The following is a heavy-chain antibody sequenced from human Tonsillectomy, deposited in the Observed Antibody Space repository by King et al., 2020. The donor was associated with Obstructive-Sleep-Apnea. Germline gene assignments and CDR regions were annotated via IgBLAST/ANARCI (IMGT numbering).Heavy chain of an antibody. Sequence: VTLKESGPALVKSTQTLTLTCTFSGFSLSSSGMCVSWLRQPPGKALEWLARVDWDDEKYYSTSLKTRLTISKDTSKNQVVLTMTNMDPVDTATYYCARTTRIIGPTGNYYPMDVWGQGTTVTVSS. CDR2: VDWDDEK. CDR1: GFSLSSSGMC. V-gene: IGHV2-70*11. J-gene: IGHJ6*02. CDR3: ARTTRIIGPTGNYYPMDV. D-gene: IGHD1-20*01.